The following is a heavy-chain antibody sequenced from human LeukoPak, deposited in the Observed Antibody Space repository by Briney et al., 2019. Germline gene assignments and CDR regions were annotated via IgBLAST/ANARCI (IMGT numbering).Heavy chain of an antibody. V-gene: IGHV4-34*01. J-gene: IGHJ5*02. CDR1: GGSFSGYY. CDR3: AREGYDSSGYYTPANWFDP. D-gene: IGHD3-22*01. Sequence: SETLSLTCAVYGGSFSGYYWSWIRQPPGKGLEWIGEINHSGSTNYNPSLKSRVTISVDTSKNQFSLKLSSVTAADTAVYYCAREGYDSSGYYTPANWFDPWGQGTLVTVSS. CDR2: INHSGST.